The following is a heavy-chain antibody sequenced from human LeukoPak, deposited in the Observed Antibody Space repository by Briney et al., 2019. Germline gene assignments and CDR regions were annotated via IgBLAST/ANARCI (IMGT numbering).Heavy chain of an antibody. V-gene: IGHV1-2*06. D-gene: IGHD3-10*01. J-gene: IGHJ6*03. CDR1: GFTFTDHY. CDR3: ARDQYTYGYYGYYYSYMDV. Sequence: ASVTVSCKTSGFTFTDHYIHWVRQAPGQGLEWMGRINPNTGGTNYAQNFQGRVTMTRDTSISTAYMELTSLRSDDTAVYYCARDQYTYGYYGYYYSYMDVWGKGTTVTVSS. CDR2: INPNTGGT.